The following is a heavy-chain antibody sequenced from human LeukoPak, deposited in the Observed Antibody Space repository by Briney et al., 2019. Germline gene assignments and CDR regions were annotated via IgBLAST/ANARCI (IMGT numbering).Heavy chain of an antibody. J-gene: IGHJ3*02. CDR2: ISSSGGTI. D-gene: IGHD4-17*01. CDR3: PRLTVTTNDAFDI. Sequence: GGSLRLSCAASGFTFSSSEMNWVRQAPGKRLEWVSYISSSGGTIYYADSVKGRFTISRDNAKNSLYLQMNSLRAEDTAVYYCPRLTVTTNDAFDIWGQGTMVSVSS. CDR1: GFTFSSSE. V-gene: IGHV3-48*03.